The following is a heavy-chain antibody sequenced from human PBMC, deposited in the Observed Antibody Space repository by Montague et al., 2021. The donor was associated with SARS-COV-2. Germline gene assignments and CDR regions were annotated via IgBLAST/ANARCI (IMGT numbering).Heavy chain of an antibody. J-gene: IGHJ5*02. Sequence: SETLSLTCSVSGGSIGSYYWSWIRQSPGKGLEWIGYIFHSGITDYNPSLKSRVTISVDMSENQFSLQLNSVTAADSAVYYCARTEYNWNDWFDPWGQGTLVTVSS. CDR3: ARTEYNWNDWFDP. D-gene: IGHD1-20*01. V-gene: IGHV4-59*13. CDR1: GGSIGSYY. CDR2: IFHSGIT.